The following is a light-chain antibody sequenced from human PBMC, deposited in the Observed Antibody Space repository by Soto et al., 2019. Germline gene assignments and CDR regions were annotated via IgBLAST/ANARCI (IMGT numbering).Light chain of an antibody. CDR1: SSDVGAYNY. J-gene: IGLJ1*01. Sequence: QSALTQPASVSGSPGQSITISCTGTSSDVGAYNYVSWYQHHPGKAPKLMVYEVTNRPSGVSNRFSGSKSGSTASLTISGLQAEDEADYYCNSQTRSDTLYVFGTGTKLTVL. CDR2: EVT. CDR3: NSQTRSDTLYV. V-gene: IGLV2-14*01.